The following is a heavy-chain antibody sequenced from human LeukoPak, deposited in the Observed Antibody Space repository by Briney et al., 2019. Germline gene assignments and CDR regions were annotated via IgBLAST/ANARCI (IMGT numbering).Heavy chain of an antibody. J-gene: IGHJ4*02. CDR3: ESGSVYYGSELGY. CDR2: ISDYHGYP. CDR1: GYTFTSYY. Sequence: ASVKVSCKASGYTFTSYYMHWVRQAPGQGREGMGWISDYHGYPNYAQKLRGRVTMTADTYTSTAYMELRSLRSDDTAVYSCESGSVYYGSELGYWGRGTLVTVSS. D-gene: IGHD3-10*01. V-gene: IGHV1-18*04.